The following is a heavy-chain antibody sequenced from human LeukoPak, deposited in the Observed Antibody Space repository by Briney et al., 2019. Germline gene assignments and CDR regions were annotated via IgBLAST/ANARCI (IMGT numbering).Heavy chain of an antibody. Sequence: SETLSLTCTVSGGSISNYYWNWIRQPPGKGLEWIGYIYNSGRTNYNPSLKSRVTGFVDTSKNQVSLRLSSVTAADTAVYYCARHGTISSESYFDYWGQGALVTVSS. CDR1: GGSISNYY. CDR3: ARHGTISSESYFDY. V-gene: IGHV4-59*08. J-gene: IGHJ4*02. CDR2: IYNSGRT. D-gene: IGHD1-14*01.